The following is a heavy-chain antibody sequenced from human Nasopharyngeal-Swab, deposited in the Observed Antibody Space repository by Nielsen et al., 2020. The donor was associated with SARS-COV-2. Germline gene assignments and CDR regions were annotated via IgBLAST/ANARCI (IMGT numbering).Heavy chain of an antibody. V-gene: IGHV3-23*01. J-gene: IGHJ6*02. CDR3: AKDGVRLNGIDV. Sequence: GESLKISCGASGFTFSSYTMSWVRQAPGRGLEWVSAITGSGDATNYADSVRGRFTISRDNSKSTLYLQMNSLRAEDTAEYFCAKDGVRLNGIDVWGQGTRV. D-gene: IGHD3-16*01. CDR2: ITGSGDAT. CDR1: GFTFSSYT.